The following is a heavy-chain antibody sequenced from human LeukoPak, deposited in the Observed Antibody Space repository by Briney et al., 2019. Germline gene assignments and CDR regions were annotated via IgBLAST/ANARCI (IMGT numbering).Heavy chain of an antibody. CDR2: INHSGST. CDR1: GGSFSGYY. V-gene: IGHV4-34*01. Sequence: KSSETLTLTCAVYGGSFSGYYWSWIRQPPGKGLEWIGEINHSGSTNYNPSLKSRVTISVDTSKNQFSLKLISVTAADTAVYYCASVNSTPDPWGQGTLVTVSS. CDR3: ASVNSTPDP. D-gene: IGHD2-15*01. J-gene: IGHJ5*02.